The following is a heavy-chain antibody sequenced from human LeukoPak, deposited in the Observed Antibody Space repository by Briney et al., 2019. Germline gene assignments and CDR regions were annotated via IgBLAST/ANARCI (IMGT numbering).Heavy chain of an antibody. Sequence: GGSLRLSCAASGFTFSTYDMHWVRQPTGEGLQWVSGIGTGGDTYYLGSVKGRFTISRENAKNSLYLQMNNLRVGDTVVYFCARGSNLGFDPWGQGTLVTVSS. CDR2: IGTGGDT. CDR1: GFTFSTYD. D-gene: IGHD5-24*01. CDR3: ARGSNLGFDP. J-gene: IGHJ5*02. V-gene: IGHV3-13*04.